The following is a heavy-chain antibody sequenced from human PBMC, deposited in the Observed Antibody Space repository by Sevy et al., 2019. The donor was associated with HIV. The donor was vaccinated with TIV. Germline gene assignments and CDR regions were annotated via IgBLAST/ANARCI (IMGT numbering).Heavy chain of an antibody. D-gene: IGHD1-20*01. CDR3: ARVTGTRYYYMDV. CDR2: IYTSGST. J-gene: IGHJ6*03. V-gene: IGHV4-4*07. CDR1: GGSISSYH. Sequence: ASETLSLTCTVSGGSISSYHWSWIRQPAGKGLEWIGRIYTSGSTNYNPSLKSRVTMSVDTSKNQLSLKLSSVTAADTVAYYCARVTGTRYYYMDVWGKGTTVTVSS.